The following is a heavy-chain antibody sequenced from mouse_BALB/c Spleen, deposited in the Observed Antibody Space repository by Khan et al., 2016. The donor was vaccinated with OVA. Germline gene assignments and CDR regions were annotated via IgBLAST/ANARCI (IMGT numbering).Heavy chain of an antibody. CDR3: ARRNYFGYTFAY. CDR1: GYTFTDYY. Sequence: QVQLKESGAELARPGASVKLSCKASGYTFTDYYINWVKQRTGQGLEWIGEISPGSGDTYYNEKFKGKATLTADKSSSTAYMQHNSLTSEASAVYFCARRNYFGYTFAYWGQGTLVTVSA. J-gene: IGHJ3*01. V-gene: IGHV1-77*01. CDR2: ISPGSGDT. D-gene: IGHD1-2*01.